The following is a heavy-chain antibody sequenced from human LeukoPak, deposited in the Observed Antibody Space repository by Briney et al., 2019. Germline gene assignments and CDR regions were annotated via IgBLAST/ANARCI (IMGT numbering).Heavy chain of an antibody. CDR1: GFTFSNYW. V-gene: IGHV3-7*01. J-gene: IGHJ4*02. D-gene: IGHD1-26*01. Sequence: GESLRLSCAASGFTFSNYWMNWVRQAPGKGLEWVAIIKQDGSEKLVDSVEGRFTISRDNAKNSLYLQMNSLRVEDTAVYYCMGGAGWLVDYWGQGTLVTVSS. CDR2: IKQDGSEK. CDR3: MGGAGWLVDY.